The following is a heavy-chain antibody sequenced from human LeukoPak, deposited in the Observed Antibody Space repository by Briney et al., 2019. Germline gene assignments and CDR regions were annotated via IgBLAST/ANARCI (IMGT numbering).Heavy chain of an antibody. Sequence: PGGSLRLSCAASGFTFSSYAMHWVRQAPGKGLEWVAVISYDGSNKYYADSVKGRFTISRDNSKNTLYLQMNSLRAEDTAVYYCARGDSSGWYGDYYYYGMDVWGQGTTVTVSS. J-gene: IGHJ6*02. V-gene: IGHV3-30-3*01. CDR1: GFTFSSYA. CDR2: ISYDGSNK. CDR3: ARGDSSGWYGDYYYYGMDV. D-gene: IGHD6-19*01.